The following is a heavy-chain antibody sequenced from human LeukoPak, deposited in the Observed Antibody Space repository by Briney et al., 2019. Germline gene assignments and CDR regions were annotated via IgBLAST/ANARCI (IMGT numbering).Heavy chain of an antibody. J-gene: IGHJ3*02. V-gene: IGHV4-4*07. D-gene: IGHD3-3*01. CDR3: ARDYDFWSGYYTAFDI. CDR2: IHTSGST. CDR1: GGSTSNYF. Sequence: PSETLSLTCTVSGGSTSNYFCTWLRQSAGKGLEWIGRIHTSGSTNYNPSLKSRVTISVDTSKNQFSLKLSSVTAADTAVYYCARDYDFWSGYYTAFDIWGQGTMVTVSS.